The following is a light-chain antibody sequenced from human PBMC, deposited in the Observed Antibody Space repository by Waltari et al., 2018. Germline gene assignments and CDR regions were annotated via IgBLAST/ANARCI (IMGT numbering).Light chain of an antibody. CDR2: KDS. CDR3: QAWDSTTYVI. CDR1: HLGNTY. V-gene: IGLV3-1*01. Sequence: SSDLTQPLSVSVSPGQTATLPCSCEHLGNTYLSWYQQRPDHSPVLVIYKDSRRPSGIPERFSGSSSGNTATLTITGTQAVDEADYFCQAWDSTTYVIFGGGTTLTVL. J-gene: IGLJ2*01.